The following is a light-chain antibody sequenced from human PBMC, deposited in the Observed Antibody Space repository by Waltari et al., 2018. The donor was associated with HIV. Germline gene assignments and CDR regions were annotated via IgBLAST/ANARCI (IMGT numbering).Light chain of an antibody. CDR1: TGAVTSGYY. V-gene: IGLV7-43*01. CDR3: LLYYGGAWV. CDR2: SKS. J-gene: IGLJ3*02. Sequence: QTVVTQEPSLTVSPGGTVTLTCASGTGAVTSGYYPNWFQQKPGQAPRALIYSKSKKHSWTPARFSGSLLGGKAALTLSGVQPEDEAEYYCLLYYGGAWVFGGGTKLTVL.